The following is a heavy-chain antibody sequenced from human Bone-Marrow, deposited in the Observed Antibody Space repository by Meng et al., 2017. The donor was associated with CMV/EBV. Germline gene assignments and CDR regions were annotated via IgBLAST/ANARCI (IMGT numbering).Heavy chain of an antibody. D-gene: IGHD5-12*01. CDR1: GFTFSSYA. V-gene: IGHV3-23*01. Sequence: GESLKISCAASGFTFSSYAMSWVRQAPGKGLEWVSAISGSGGSTYYADSVKGRFTISRDNAKNSLYLQMNSLRAEDTAVYYCARDDVWLWGQGTLVTVSS. CDR2: ISGSGGST. J-gene: IGHJ4*02. CDR3: ARDDVWL.